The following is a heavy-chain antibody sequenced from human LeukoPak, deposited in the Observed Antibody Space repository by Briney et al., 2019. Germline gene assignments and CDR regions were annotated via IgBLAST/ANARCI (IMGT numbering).Heavy chain of an antibody. Sequence: GGSLRLSCAASGFTFSSYAMSWVRQAPGKGLGWVSAISGSGGSTYYADSVKGRFTISRDNSKNTLYLQMNSLRAEDTAVYYCASDSGYDPIDYWGQGTLVTVSS. CDR3: ASDSGYDPIDY. V-gene: IGHV3-23*01. J-gene: IGHJ4*02. CDR2: ISGSGGST. CDR1: GFTFSSYA. D-gene: IGHD5-12*01.